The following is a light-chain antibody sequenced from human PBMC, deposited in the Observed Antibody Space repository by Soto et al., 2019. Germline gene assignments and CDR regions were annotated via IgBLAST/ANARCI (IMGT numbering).Light chain of an antibody. CDR3: QQYGSSPPST. CDR1: QSIGLA. J-gene: IGKJ2*01. CDR2: GAS. V-gene: IGKV3-20*01. Sequence: EIVLTQSPATLSLSPGERATLSCRASQSIGLAIAWYQHKPGQAPRLLIYGASSRATGIPDRFSGSGSGTDFTLTISRLEPEDFAVYYCQQYGSSPPSTFGQGTKVDIK.